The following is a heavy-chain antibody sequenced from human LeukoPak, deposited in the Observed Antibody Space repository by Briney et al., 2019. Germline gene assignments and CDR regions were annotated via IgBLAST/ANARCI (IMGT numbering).Heavy chain of an antibody. D-gene: IGHD3-10*01. Sequence: PGGSLRLSCVASGFTVSSNYMSWVRQAPGKGLEWVSVIYSGGSTYYADSVKGRFTISRDNSKNTLYLQMNSLRAEDTAVYYCASGSGSYRTPYYYMDVWGTGTTLTVSS. V-gene: IGHV3-53*01. CDR3: ASGSGSYRTPYYYMDV. CDR1: GFTVSSNY. J-gene: IGHJ6*03. CDR2: IYSGGST.